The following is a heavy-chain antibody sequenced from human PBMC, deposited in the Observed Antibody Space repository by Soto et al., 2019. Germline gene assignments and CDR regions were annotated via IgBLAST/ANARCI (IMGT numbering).Heavy chain of an antibody. CDR3: ASVKYSPPYYYYYGMDV. D-gene: IGHD5-18*01. Sequence: QIQLVQSGAEVKKPGASVKVSSKASGYTLTSYGISWERQAPGQGIEWMGWISAYNGNTNYAQKLQGRVTMTTDTSTSTAYMELRSLRSDDTAVYYCASVKYSPPYYYYYGMDVWGQGTTVTVSS. CDR2: ISAYNGNT. CDR1: GYTLTSYG. V-gene: IGHV1-18*01. J-gene: IGHJ6*02.